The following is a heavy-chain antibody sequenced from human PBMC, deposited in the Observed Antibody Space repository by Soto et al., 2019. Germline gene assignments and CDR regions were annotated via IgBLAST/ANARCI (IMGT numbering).Heavy chain of an antibody. CDR1: GFTFSSYG. J-gene: IGHJ6*02. Sequence: GGSLRLSCAASGFTFSSYGIHWVRQAPGKGLEWVGVISSDGSNKDYADSVEGRFTISRDNFKNTLYLQMNSLRAEDTAVYHCAKERYAQLWLEDYGMDVWGQGTTVTVSS. CDR3: AKERYAQLWLEDYGMDV. D-gene: IGHD5-18*01. V-gene: IGHV3-30*18. CDR2: ISSDGSNK.